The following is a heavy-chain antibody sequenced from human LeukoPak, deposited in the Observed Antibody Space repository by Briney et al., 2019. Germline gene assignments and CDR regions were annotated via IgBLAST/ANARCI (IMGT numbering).Heavy chain of an antibody. V-gene: IGHV3-15*01. CDR3: TTEGWLLTSQRYYFDY. J-gene: IGHJ4*02. Sequence: PGGSLRLSCAASGFTFSNAWMSWVRQAPGKGLEWVGRIKSKTDGGTTDYAAPVKGRFTISRDDSKNTLYLQMNRLKTEDTAVYYCTTEGWLLTSQRYYFDYWGQGTLVTVSS. D-gene: IGHD5-12*01. CDR1: GFTFSNAW. CDR2: IKSKTDGGTT.